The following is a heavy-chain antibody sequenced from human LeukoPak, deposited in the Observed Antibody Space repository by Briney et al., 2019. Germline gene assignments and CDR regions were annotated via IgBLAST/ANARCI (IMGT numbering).Heavy chain of an antibody. CDR1: GFTFSSYS. CDR3: ARLAVGLFDP. D-gene: IGHD2-15*01. Sequence: GGSLRLSCAASGFTFSSYSMSWVRQAPGKGLEWVSSISSSSSYIYYADSVKGRFTISRDNAKNSLYLQMNSLRAEDTAVYYCARLAVGLFDPGGQGTLVTVSS. CDR2: ISSSSSYI. J-gene: IGHJ5*02. V-gene: IGHV3-21*01.